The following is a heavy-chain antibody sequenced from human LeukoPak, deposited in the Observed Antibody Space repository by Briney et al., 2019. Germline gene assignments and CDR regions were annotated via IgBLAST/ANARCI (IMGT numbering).Heavy chain of an antibody. CDR3: ATANDYDSSGYYLIDY. V-gene: IGHV4-34*01. CDR1: GGSFSGYY. D-gene: IGHD3-22*01. J-gene: IGHJ4*02. CDR2: INHSGST. Sequence: RASETLSLTCAVYGGSFSGYYWSWIRQPPGKGLEWIGEINHSGSTNYNPSLKSRVTISVDTSKNQFSLKLSSVTAADTAVYYCATANDYDSSGYYLIDYWGQGTLVTVSS.